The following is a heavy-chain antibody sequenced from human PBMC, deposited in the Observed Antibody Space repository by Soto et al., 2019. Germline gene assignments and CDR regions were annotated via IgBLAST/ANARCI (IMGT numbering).Heavy chain of an antibody. CDR3: ARDNITGLFDH. J-gene: IGHJ4*02. CDR2: INHSGST. D-gene: IGHD2-8*02. Sequence: SETLSLTCAVYGGSFSGYYWTWIRQPPGTGLEWIGEINHSGSTNYNPSLKSRVTISVDTSKNQFSLKLTSVTAADTAVYYCARDNITGLFDHWRQGTLVTVS. V-gene: IGHV4-34*01. CDR1: GGSFSGYY.